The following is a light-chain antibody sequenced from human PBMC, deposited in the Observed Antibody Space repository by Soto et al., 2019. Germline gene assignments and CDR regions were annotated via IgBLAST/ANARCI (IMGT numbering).Light chain of an antibody. CDR2: GNS. V-gene: IGLV1-40*01. Sequence: QSVLTQPPSVSGAPGQRVTISCTGSSSNIGAGYDVHWYQQLPGTAPKLLIYGNSNRPSGVPDRFSGSKSVTSASLAITGLQAEDEADYYCQSYDSSLSGSVFGGGTKATVL. J-gene: IGLJ2*01. CDR3: QSYDSSLSGSV. CDR1: SSNIGAGYD.